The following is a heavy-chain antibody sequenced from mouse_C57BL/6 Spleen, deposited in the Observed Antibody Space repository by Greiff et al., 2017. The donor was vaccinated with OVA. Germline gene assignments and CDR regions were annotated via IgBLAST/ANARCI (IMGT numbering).Heavy chain of an antibody. CDR2: IDPETGGT. CDR1: GYTFTDYE. V-gene: IGHV1-15*01. CDR3: TRSAIIYDGWYYFDY. D-gene: IGHD2-3*01. Sequence: VKLMESGAELVRPGASVTLSCKASGYTFTDYEMHWVKQTPVHGLEWIGAIDPETGGTAYNQKFKGKAILTADKSSSTAYMELRSLPSEDSAVYYCTRSAIIYDGWYYFDYWGQGTTLTVSS. J-gene: IGHJ2*01.